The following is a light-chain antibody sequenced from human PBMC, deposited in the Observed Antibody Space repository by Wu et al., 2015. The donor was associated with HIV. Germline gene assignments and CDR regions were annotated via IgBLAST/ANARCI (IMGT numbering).Light chain of an antibody. CDR3: QQYDSWVT. J-gene: IGKJ1*01. CDR2: GAS. Sequence: EILMSQSPATLSVSPGERATLSCRASQSVRNNLAWYQQKPGQAPRLLIYGASTRATGIPVRFSGSGSGTEFTLTISSMRSEDFAVYSCQQYDSWVTFGQGTKVEI. V-gene: IGKV3-15*01. CDR1: QSVRNN.